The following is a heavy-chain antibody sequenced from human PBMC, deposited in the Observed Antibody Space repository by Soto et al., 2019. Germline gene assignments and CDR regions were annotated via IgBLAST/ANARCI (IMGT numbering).Heavy chain of an antibody. Sequence: QVQLVQSGAEVKKPGSSVKVSCKASGGTFSSYAISWVRQAPGQGLEWMGGIIPIFGTANYAQKFQGRVTITAAESTSTAYMELRSLRSEDTAVYYCARAGPHITGTTGWFDPWGQGTLVTVSS. CDR1: GGTFSSYA. D-gene: IGHD1-7*01. V-gene: IGHV1-69*01. J-gene: IGHJ5*02. CDR2: IIPIFGTA. CDR3: ARAGPHITGTTGWFDP.